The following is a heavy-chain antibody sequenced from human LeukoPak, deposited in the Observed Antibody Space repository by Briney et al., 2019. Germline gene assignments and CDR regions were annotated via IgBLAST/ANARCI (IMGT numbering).Heavy chain of an antibody. J-gene: IGHJ3*02. D-gene: IGHD5-18*01. CDR3: ARDHTSDAFDI. CDR2: LHPSGAT. Sequence: SETLSLTCTVSGSSISGYYWNWIRQPAGKGLEWIGRLHPSGATNYNPSLKSRITMSLDTSKNQFSLKLSSVTAADTAVYYCARDHTSDAFDIWGQGTMVTVSS. CDR1: GSSISGYY. V-gene: IGHV4-4*07.